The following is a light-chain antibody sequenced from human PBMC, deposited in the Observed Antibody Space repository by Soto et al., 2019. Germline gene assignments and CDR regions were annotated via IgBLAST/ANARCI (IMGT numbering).Light chain of an antibody. J-gene: IGKJ3*01. Sequence: EIVMTQSPATLSVSPGERATLSCRASQSLSSNLAWYQQKPGQAPRLLIYGASTRATGIPARFSGSVSGTEFTLTISSLQSEDCAVYYCQQYNTWPFTFGPGTKVDIK. V-gene: IGKV3-15*01. CDR2: GAS. CDR3: QQYNTWPFT. CDR1: QSLSSN.